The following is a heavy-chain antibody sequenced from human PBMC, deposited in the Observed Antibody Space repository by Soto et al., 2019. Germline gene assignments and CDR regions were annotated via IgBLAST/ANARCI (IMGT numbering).Heavy chain of an antibody. D-gene: IGHD3-22*01. V-gene: IGHV4-59*01. Sequence: LSLSCTVSGDSISTFYWGWMRQSPAKELEWIGYVCYTGSTNYNPSLKTRVTISVDRSKNQFSLQLTSANAADTAVYYCARGLTVRNYFNDSGDYFIFFDYLDLGSLVTV. J-gene: IGHJ4*02. CDR2: VCYTGST. CDR3: ARGLTVRNYFNDSGDYFIFFDY. CDR1: GDSISTFY.